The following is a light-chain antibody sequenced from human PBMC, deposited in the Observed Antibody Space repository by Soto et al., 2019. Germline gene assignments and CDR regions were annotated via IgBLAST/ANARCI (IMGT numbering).Light chain of an antibody. CDR1: QSVSSN. CDR2: VAS. Sequence: EIVMTQSPATLSVSPGERATLSCRASQSVSSNLAWYQQKPGQAPRLPIYVASPRATGIPARFSGSGSGTEFTLTISSLQSEDFAVYYCQQYNNWPRTFGQGTKVEIK. CDR3: QQYNNWPRT. J-gene: IGKJ1*01. V-gene: IGKV3-15*01.